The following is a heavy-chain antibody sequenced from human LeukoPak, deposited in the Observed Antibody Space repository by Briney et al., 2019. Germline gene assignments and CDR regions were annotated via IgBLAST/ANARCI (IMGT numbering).Heavy chain of an antibody. D-gene: IGHD3-22*01. CDR2: TIPILGIA. V-gene: IGHV1-69*04. J-gene: IGHJ4*02. Sequence: SVKVSCKASGGTFGDYAISWVRQAPGQGLGWMGRTIPILGIAKHAQRFQGRVTITADRSTSTAYMELSSLRSEDTAVYYCASQILLPFDYWGQGTLVTVSS. CDR1: GGTFGDYA. CDR3: ASQILLPFDY.